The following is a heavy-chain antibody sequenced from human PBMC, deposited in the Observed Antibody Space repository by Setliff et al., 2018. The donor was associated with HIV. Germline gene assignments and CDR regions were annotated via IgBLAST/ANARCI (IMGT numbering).Heavy chain of an antibody. J-gene: IGHJ4*02. Sequence: GASVKVSCKASGGTFSSYAISWVRQAPGQGLEWMGGIIPMFGAANYAQKFQGRVTITTDESTGTTYMELSSLRSEDTAVYYCARDRLGHIDRPYFDYWGQGTLVTVSS. V-gene: IGHV1-69*05. CDR1: GGTFSSYA. CDR3: ARDRLGHIDRPYFDY. D-gene: IGHD2-21*01. CDR2: IIPMFGAA.